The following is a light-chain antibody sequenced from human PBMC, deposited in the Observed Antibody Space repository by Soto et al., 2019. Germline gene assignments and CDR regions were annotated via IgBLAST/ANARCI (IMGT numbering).Light chain of an antibody. V-gene: IGKV1-17*01. CDR3: PKQNSYPLT. J-gene: IGKJ4*01. CDR1: QGIRND. CDR2: AAS. Sequence: DIQMTQSPSSLSASVGDRVTITCRASQGIRNDLGWYQQKPGKAPKRLIYAASSLQSGVPSRFSGSGSWTKFTLTIRSLPPEDFATYYRPKQNSYPLTFGGGTKVEIK.